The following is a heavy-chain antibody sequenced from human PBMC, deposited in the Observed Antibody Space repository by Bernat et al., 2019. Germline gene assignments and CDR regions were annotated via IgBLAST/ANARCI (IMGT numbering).Heavy chain of an antibody. D-gene: IGHD2-15*01. CDR1: GGTFSSYA. J-gene: IGHJ6*02. Sequence: QVQLVQSGAEVKKPGSSVKVSCKASGGTFSSYAISWVRQAPGQGLEWMGRIIPILGIANYAQKFQGRVTITADKSTSTAYMELSSLRSEDTAVYYCASRSVVAATSHYYGMDVWGQGTTVTVSS. CDR2: IIPILGIA. CDR3: ASRSVVAATSHYYGMDV. V-gene: IGHV1-69*04.